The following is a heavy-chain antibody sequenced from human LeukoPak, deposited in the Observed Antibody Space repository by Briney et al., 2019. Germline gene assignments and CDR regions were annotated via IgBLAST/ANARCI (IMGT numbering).Heavy chain of an antibody. V-gene: IGHV3-7*01. CDR3: AGGTGWLTTD. CDR2: IKQDGSVT. CDR1: RFTFSEYL. D-gene: IGHD6-19*01. J-gene: IGHJ4*02. Sequence: GGALRLSCAACRFTFSEYLMKGVRQAAGRGREWVATIKQDGSVTKYVDSVKGRFTISRDNAKNSLYLQTSSLRAEDTAIYYCAGGTGWLTTDWGQGTLVTVSS.